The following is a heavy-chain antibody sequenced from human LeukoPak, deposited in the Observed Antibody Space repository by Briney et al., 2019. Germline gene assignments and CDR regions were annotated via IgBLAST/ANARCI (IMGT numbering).Heavy chain of an antibody. J-gene: IGHJ4*02. CDR3: ARSYGDPLFDY. D-gene: IGHD4-17*01. Sequence: GGSLRLSCVSSGFTVSSNYMSWVRQAPGKGLEWVSVIYSSGSTFHADSVKGRFSISRDTSKNTLYLQMKSLRAEDTAVYYCARSYGDPLFDYWGQGTLVTVSA. CDR1: GFTVSSNY. V-gene: IGHV3-66*01. CDR2: IYSSGST.